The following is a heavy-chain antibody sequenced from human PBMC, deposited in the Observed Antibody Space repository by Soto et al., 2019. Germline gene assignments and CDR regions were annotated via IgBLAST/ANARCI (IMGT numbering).Heavy chain of an antibody. CDR1: EFSFSSYA. V-gene: IGHV3-23*01. CDR2: ISATGTTT. Sequence: EVQLMESGGGLVQPGGSLRLSCAASEFSFSSYALNWVRQAPGKGLEWVSAISATGTTTYYADSVKGRFTISRDNSKRTLVLQMDSLSPEDTAVYYCATYSSPFDYWGQGTLVTVSS. J-gene: IGHJ4*02. D-gene: IGHD6-13*01. CDR3: ATYSSPFDY.